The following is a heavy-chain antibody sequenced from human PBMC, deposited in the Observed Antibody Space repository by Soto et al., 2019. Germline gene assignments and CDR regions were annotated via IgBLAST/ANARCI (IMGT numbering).Heavy chain of an antibody. Sequence: SDTLSLTFAVYGGSFSGYYWSSIRQPPGKGLEWIGEINHSGSTNYNPSLKSRVTISVDTSKNQFSLKLSSVTAADTAVYYCAREYYDILTGYPGSGMDVWGQGTTVS. J-gene: IGHJ6*02. CDR2: INHSGST. D-gene: IGHD3-9*01. CDR1: GGSFSGYY. V-gene: IGHV4-34*01. CDR3: AREYYDILTGYPGSGMDV.